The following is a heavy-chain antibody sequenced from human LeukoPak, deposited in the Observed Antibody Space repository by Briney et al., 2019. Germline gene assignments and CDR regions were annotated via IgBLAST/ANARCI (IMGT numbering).Heavy chain of an antibody. CDR3: ARHRPPNTVRPHPAAIVWFDP. V-gene: IGHV1-2*02. J-gene: IGHJ5*02. Sequence: ASVKVSCKASGYTFTMYYIHWVRQAPGQGLEWMGWINPNSGGTNYAQKFQGRVTMTRDTSISTAYMELSRLRSDDTAVYYCARHRPPNTVRPHPAAIVWFDPWGQGTLVTVSS. D-gene: IGHD2-2*01. CDR1: GYTFTMYY. CDR2: INPNSGGT.